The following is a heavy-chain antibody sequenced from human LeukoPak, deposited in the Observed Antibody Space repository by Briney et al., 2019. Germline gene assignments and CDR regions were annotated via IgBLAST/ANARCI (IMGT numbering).Heavy chain of an antibody. J-gene: IGHJ4*02. CDR3: ARHLDRYDSSGYHDYFDY. CDR1: GYSFTSYW. V-gene: IGHV5-51*01. Sequence: GESLKISWKGSGYSFTSYWIGLVRQMPGKGLEWTGIIYPGDSDTRYSPSFQGQVTISADKSISTAYLQWSSLKASDTAMYYCARHLDRYDSSGYHDYFDYWGQGTLVTVSS. CDR2: IYPGDSDT. D-gene: IGHD3-22*01.